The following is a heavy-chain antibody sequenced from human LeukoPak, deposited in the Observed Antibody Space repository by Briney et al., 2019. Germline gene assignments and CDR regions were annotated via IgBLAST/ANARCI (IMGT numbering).Heavy chain of an antibody. Sequence: GESPKISCKGSEYSFNTYWIGWVRQMPGKGLEWMGIIYPGDSDTRYSPSFQGQVTISADKSISTAYLQWSSLKASDTAMYYCARRGADYYYFDYWGHGTLVTVSS. CDR1: EYSFNTYW. D-gene: IGHD1-26*01. CDR2: IYPGDSDT. J-gene: IGHJ4*01. CDR3: ARRGADYYYFDY. V-gene: IGHV5-51*01.